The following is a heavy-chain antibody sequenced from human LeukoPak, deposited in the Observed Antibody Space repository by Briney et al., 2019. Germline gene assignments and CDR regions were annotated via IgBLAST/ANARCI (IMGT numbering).Heavy chain of an antibody. J-gene: IGHJ3*02. CDR1: GYTFTGYY. V-gene: IGHV1-2*04. CDR2: INPNSGGT. CDR3: AKDRAVKVGYAFDI. Sequence: ASVKVSCKASGYTFTGYYMHWVRQAPGQGLEWMGWINPNSGGTNYAQKFQGWVTMTRDTSISTAYMELSRLRSDDTAVYYCAKDRAVKVGYAFDIWGQGTMVTVSS. D-gene: IGHD1-26*01.